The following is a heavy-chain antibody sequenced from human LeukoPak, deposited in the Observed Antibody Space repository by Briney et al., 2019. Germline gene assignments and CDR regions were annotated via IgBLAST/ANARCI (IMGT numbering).Heavy chain of an antibody. D-gene: IGHD6-6*01. V-gene: IGHV4-30-2*01. CDR1: GGSISSGGNY. CDR2: IYHSGST. Sequence: PSETLSLTCTVSGGSISSGGNYWSWIRQPPGKGLEWIGCIYHSGSTYYNPSLKSRVTISVDRSKNQFSLKLSSVTAADTAVYYCARDIPTRAARPPVWGQGTLVTVSS. CDR3: ARDIPTRAARPPV. J-gene: IGHJ4*02.